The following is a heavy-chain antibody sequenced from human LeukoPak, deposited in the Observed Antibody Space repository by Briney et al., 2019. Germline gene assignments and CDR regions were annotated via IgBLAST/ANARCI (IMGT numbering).Heavy chain of an antibody. J-gene: IGHJ3*02. V-gene: IGHV1-46*01. D-gene: IGHD3-3*01. CDR3: ARDTAIFGVGRRGDAFDI. CDR1: GYTFTSYY. Sequence: GASVKVSCKASGYTFTSYYMHWVRQAPGQGLEWMGIINPSGGSTSYAQKFQGRVTMTRDTSTSTVYMELSSLRSEATAVYYCARDTAIFGVGRRGDAFDIWGQGTMVTVSS. CDR2: INPSGGST.